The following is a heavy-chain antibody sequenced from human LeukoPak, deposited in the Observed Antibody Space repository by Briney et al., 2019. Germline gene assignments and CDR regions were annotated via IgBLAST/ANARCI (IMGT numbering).Heavy chain of an antibody. CDR2: ISYDGSNK. CDR1: GFTFSSYA. CDR3: AKNNDYGGSYWYFDL. Sequence: PGGSLRLSCAASGFTFSSYAMHWVRQAPGKGLEWVAVISYDGSNKYYEDSVKGRFTISRDSSKNTLYLQMSSLRDEDTAVYYCAKNNDYGGSYWYFDLWGRGTLVTVSS. V-gene: IGHV3-30*04. J-gene: IGHJ2*01. D-gene: IGHD4-23*01.